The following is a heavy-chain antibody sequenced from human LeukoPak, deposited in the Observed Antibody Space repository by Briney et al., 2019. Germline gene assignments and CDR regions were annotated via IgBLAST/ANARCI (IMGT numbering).Heavy chain of an antibody. J-gene: IGHJ6*02. D-gene: IGHD2-2*01. Sequence: GGSLRLSCAASGFTFSSYAMSWVRQAPGKGLEWVSAISGSGGSTYYADSVKGRFTISRDNSKNTLYLQMNSLRAEDTAVYYCARHLSSSRWGFYGMDVWGQGTTVTVSS. CDR3: ARHLSSSRWGFYGMDV. CDR2: ISGSGGST. CDR1: GFTFSSYA. V-gene: IGHV3-23*01.